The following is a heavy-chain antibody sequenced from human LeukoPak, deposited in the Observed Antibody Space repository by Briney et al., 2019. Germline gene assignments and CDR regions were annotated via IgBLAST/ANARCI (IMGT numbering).Heavy chain of an antibody. CDR3: AKDHRIAVAGTSPFDY. CDR1: GFTVSNNY. V-gene: IGHV3-53*01. CDR2: IYRGGDT. Sequence: GGSLRLSCAASGFTVSNNYMMWVRQAPGKGLEWVSDIYRGGDTNYADSVKGRFTISRDNSKNTLYLQMNSLRAEDTAVYYCAKDHRIAVAGTSPFDYWGQGTLVTVSS. D-gene: IGHD6-19*01. J-gene: IGHJ4*02.